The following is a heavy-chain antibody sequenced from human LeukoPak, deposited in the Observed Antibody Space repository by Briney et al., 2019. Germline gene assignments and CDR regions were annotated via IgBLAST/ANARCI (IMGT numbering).Heavy chain of an antibody. D-gene: IGHD3-3*01. CDR2: INPSGGST. CDR3: ARGRVNDFWSGYYPDYYYYGMDV. V-gene: IGHV1-46*01. Sequence: ASVKVSCKASGYTFTSYYMHWVRQAPGQGLEWMGIINPSGGSTSYAQKFQGRVTMTRDTSTSTVYMELSSLRSEDTAVYYCARGRVNDFWSGYYPDYYYYGMDVWGQGTTVTVSS. CDR1: GYTFTSYY. J-gene: IGHJ6*02.